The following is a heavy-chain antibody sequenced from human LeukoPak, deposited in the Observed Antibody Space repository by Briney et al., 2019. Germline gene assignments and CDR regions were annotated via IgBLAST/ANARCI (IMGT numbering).Heavy chain of an antibody. J-gene: IGHJ4*02. V-gene: IGHV3-20*04. Sequence: RTGGSLRLSCAASGFTFDDYGLSWVRQAPGKGLEWVSTINWNGGSTGYADSVKGRFTISRDNAKNSLYLQMNSLRAEDTAVYYCVRDYENLTGSKTRFHYWGQGTLVTVSS. D-gene: IGHD3-9*01. CDR3: VRDYENLTGSKTRFHY. CDR2: INWNGGST. CDR1: GFTFDDYG.